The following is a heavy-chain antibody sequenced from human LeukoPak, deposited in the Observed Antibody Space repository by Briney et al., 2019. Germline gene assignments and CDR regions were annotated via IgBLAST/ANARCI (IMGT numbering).Heavy chain of an antibody. J-gene: IGHJ4*02. Sequence: PGGSLRLSCAAPEFTFSSYGMSWVRQAPGKGLEWVSAISGSGGSTYYADSVRGRFTISRDNSKNTLYLQMNSLRVEDAAVYYCARAPVTSCRGAYCYPFDYWGQGTLVTVSS. V-gene: IGHV3-23*01. CDR3: ARAPVTSCRGAYCYPFDY. CDR2: ISGSGGST. D-gene: IGHD2-21*01. CDR1: EFTFSSYG.